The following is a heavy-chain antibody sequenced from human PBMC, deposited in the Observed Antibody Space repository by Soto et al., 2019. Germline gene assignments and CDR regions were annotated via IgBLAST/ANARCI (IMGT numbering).Heavy chain of an antibody. D-gene: IGHD2-8*01. J-gene: IGHJ6*02. CDR1: GFTFSSYG. Sequence: GGSLRLSCAASGFTFSSYGMHWVRQAPGKGLEWVAVISYDGSNKYYADSVKGRFTISRDNSKNTLYLQMDSLRAEDTAVYYCAQADTTDVLYYYYGMDVWGQGTTVTVSS. CDR3: AQADTTDVLYYYYGMDV. V-gene: IGHV3-30*18. CDR2: ISYDGSNK.